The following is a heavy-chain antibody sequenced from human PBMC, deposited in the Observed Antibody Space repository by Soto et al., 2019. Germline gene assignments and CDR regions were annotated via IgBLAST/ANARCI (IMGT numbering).Heavy chain of an antibody. V-gene: IGHV1-46*01. CDR1: GYTFTSYY. CDR3: AREVGDYVWGSYRYGAFDI. J-gene: IGHJ3*02. D-gene: IGHD3-16*02. CDR2: INPSGGST. Sequence: GASVKVSCKASGYTFTSYYMHWVRQAPGQGLEWMGIINPSGGSTSYAQKFQGRVTMTRDTSTSTVYMELSSLRSEDTAVYYCAREVGDYVWGSYRYGAFDIWGQGTMVTVSS.